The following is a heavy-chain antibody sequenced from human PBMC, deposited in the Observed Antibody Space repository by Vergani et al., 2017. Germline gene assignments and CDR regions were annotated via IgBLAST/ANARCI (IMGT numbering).Heavy chain of an antibody. CDR2: IYPGDSDT. V-gene: IGHV5-51*01. CDR3: ARRRSGWHDAIDI. J-gene: IGHJ3*02. Sequence: EVQLVQSGAELKKPGESLKISCKGAGYSFTSYWIGWVRQMPGKGLGGMGIIYPGDSDTRYRPYFQGQVTIYADKYISTAYLQWGSLKASDTAMYYCARRRSGWHDAIDIWGQGTMVTVSS. D-gene: IGHD6-19*01. CDR1: GYSFTSYW.